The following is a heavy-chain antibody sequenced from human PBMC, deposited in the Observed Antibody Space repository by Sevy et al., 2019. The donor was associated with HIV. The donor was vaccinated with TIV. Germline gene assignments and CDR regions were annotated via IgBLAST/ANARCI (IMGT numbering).Heavy chain of an antibody. CDR1: GFTFSSYE. CDR2: ISSSGSTI. V-gene: IGHV3-48*03. Sequence: GGYLRLSCAASGFTFSSYEMHWVRQAPGKGLEWVSYISSSGSTIYYADSVKGRFTISRDNAKNSLYLQMNTLRAEDTAVYYCARAGGPTGLDYWGQGTLVTVSS. D-gene: IGHD4-17*01. J-gene: IGHJ4*02. CDR3: ARAGGPTGLDY.